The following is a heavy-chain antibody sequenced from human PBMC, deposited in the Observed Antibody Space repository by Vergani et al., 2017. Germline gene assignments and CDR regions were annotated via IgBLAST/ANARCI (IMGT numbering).Heavy chain of an antibody. Sequence: QVQLQQWGAGLLKPSETLSLTCAVYGGSFSGYYWSWIRQPPGKGLEWIGEINHSGSTNYNPSLKSRVTITVETSKNQFSLKLSSVTAADAAVYYCARVVKSIAAAGGYNCFDPWGQGTLVTVSS. CDR1: GGSFSGYY. CDR3: ARVVKSIAAAGGYNCFDP. J-gene: IGHJ5*02. CDR2: INHSGST. V-gene: IGHV4-34*01. D-gene: IGHD6-13*01.